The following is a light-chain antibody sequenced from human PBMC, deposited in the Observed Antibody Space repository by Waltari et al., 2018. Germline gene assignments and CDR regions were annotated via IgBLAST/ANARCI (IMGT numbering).Light chain of an antibody. CDR3: QQWNNWPPSIT. CDR2: GAS. Sequence: EIIMTQSPATLSVSPGERVTLSCRASQSVSGNLAWSQQKPGQAPRLLIYGASTRATGIPARFSGSGSETEFTLTISSLQSEEFAIYYCQQWNNWPPSITFGQGTRLEIK. CDR1: QSVSGN. V-gene: IGKV3-15*01. J-gene: IGKJ5*01.